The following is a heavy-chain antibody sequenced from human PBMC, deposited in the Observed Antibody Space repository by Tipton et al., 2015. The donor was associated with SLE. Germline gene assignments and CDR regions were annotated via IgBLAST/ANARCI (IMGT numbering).Heavy chain of an antibody. J-gene: IGHJ3*02. D-gene: IGHD2-15*01. V-gene: IGHV4-39*07. Sequence: TLSLTCTVSGGSISSGTYYWSWIRQPPGKGLEWIGEIYYSGSTYSNPSLKSRVTISVDRSKNQFSLKLSSVTAADTAVYYCARAEGSWDAFDIWGQGTMVTVSS. CDR1: GGSISSGTYY. CDR3: ARAEGSWDAFDI. CDR2: IYYSGST.